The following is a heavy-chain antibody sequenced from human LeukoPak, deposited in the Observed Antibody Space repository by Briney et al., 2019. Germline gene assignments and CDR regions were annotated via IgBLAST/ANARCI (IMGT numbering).Heavy chain of an antibody. CDR3: ARGGKATVVTM. CDR2: IYSSGST. CDR1: GGSINN. V-gene: IGHV4-4*07. D-gene: IGHD4-23*01. J-gene: IGHJ4*02. Sequence: PSEILSLTCTVSGGSINNWSWIRQPAGKGLEWIGRIYSSGSTNYNPSLKSRVSMSVDTSKNQFSLKLTSVTAADTAVYYCARGGKATVVTMWGQGILVTVSS.